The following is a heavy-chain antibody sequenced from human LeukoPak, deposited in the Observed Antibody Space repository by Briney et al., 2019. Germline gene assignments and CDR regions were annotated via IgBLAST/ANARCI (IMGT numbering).Heavy chain of an antibody. CDR2: INPNSGGT. D-gene: IGHD2-2*01. CDR1: GYTFTGYY. J-gene: IGHJ4*02. CDR3: ATSAAITRGVFHY. Sequence: ASVKVSCKATGYTFTGYYMHWVRQAPGQGLEWMGWINPNSGGTNYAQKFQGRVTMTRDTSISTAYMELSRLRCDDTAVYYCATSAAITRGVFHYWGQGTLVTVSS. V-gene: IGHV1-2*02.